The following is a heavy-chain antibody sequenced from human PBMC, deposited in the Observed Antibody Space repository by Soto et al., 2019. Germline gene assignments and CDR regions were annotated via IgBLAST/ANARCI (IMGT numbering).Heavy chain of an antibody. D-gene: IGHD3-3*01. CDR3: AHTEPLYYDFWRGGLIMDV. V-gene: IGHV2-5*02. CDR1: GFSLSTSGVG. CDR2: IYWDDDK. J-gene: IGHJ6*04. Sequence: QITLKESGPTLVKPTQTLTLTCTFSGFSLSTSGVGVGWIRQPPGKALEWLALIYWDDDKRYSPSLKRRLTITKDTYKNQVVHTMTNMDPVDTATYYCAHTEPLYYDFWRGGLIMDVWGKGTTITVSS.